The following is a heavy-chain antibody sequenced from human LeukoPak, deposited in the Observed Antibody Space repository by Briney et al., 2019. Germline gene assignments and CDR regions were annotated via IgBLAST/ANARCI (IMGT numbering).Heavy chain of an antibody. CDR1: GFTFSSGY. D-gene: IGHD1-14*01. Sequence: GESLRLSCAVSGFTFSSGYMHWVRQPPGKGPVWVSRISSDGSNTIYADSVKGRFTISRDDARNTLYLQMNSLRDADTAVYYCARCTGGGVYWGQGTLVTVSS. J-gene: IGHJ4*02. CDR2: ISSDGSNT. V-gene: IGHV3-74*01. CDR3: ARCTGGGVY.